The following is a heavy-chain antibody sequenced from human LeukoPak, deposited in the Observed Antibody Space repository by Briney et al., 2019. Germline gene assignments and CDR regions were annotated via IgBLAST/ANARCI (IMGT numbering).Heavy chain of an antibody. CDR3: ASIAAAGLGFDY. V-gene: IGHV3-74*01. J-gene: IGHJ4*02. Sequence: GGSLRLSCAASGFTFSSYWMHWVRQAPGKGLVWVSRINSDGSSTSYADSVKGRFTISRDNSKNTLYLQMNSLRAEDTAVYYCASIAAAGLGFDYWGQGTLVTVSS. D-gene: IGHD6-13*01. CDR1: GFTFSSYW. CDR2: INSDGSST.